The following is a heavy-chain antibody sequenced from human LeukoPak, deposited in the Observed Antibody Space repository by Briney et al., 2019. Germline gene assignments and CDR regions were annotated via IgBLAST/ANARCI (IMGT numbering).Heavy chain of an antibody. D-gene: IGHD5-24*01. Sequence: GGSLRLSCAASGFTVSSYEMNWVRQAPGKGLEWVSYISSSGSTIYYADSVKGRFTVSRDNAKNSLYLQMNSLRAEDTAVYYCARDSRDGYRGDYWGQGTPVTVSS. CDR3: ARDSRDGYRGDY. J-gene: IGHJ4*02. V-gene: IGHV3-48*03. CDR2: ISSSGSTI. CDR1: GFTVSSYE.